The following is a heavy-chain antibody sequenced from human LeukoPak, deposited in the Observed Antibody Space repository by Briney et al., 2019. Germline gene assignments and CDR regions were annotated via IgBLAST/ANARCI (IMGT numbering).Heavy chain of an antibody. CDR3: ARAVVVPAARGSGWFDP. CDR2: INHSGST. J-gene: IGHJ5*02. V-gene: IGHV4-34*01. CDR1: GGSFSGYY. Sequence: ETLSLTCAVYGGSFSGYYWSWIRQPPGKGLEWIGEINHSGSTNYNPSLKSRVTISVDTSKNQFSLKPSSVTAADTAVYYCARAVVVPAARGSGWFDPWGQGTLVTVSS. D-gene: IGHD2-2*01.